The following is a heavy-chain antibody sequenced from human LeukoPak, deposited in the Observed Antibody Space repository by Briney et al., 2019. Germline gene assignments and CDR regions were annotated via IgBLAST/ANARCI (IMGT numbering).Heavy chain of an antibody. CDR1: GFTFSTYW. CDR3: ARELPFDY. CDR2: INSDGTTT. J-gene: IGHJ4*02. V-gene: IGHV3-74*01. Sequence: GGSLRLSCAASGFTFSTYWMHWVRQAPGKGPAWVSRINSDGTTTTYADSVKGRFTISRDNAKNTLYLQMNTLRAEDTAVYYCARELPFDYWGQGTLVTVSS.